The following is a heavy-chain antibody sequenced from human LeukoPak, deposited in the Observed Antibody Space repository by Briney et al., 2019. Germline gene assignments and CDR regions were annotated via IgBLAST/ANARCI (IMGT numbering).Heavy chain of an antibody. D-gene: IGHD3-22*01. J-gene: IGHJ5*02. CDR3: AKDPGRNYDSIGWFDP. V-gene: IGHV3-48*04. CDR2: ISSSSSTI. CDR1: GFTFSSYS. Sequence: QPGGSLRLSCAASGFTFSSYSMNWVRQAPGKVLEWVSYISSSSSTIYYADSVKGRFTISRDNAKNSLYLQMNSLRAEDTALYYCAKDPGRNYDSIGWFDPWGQGTLVTVSS.